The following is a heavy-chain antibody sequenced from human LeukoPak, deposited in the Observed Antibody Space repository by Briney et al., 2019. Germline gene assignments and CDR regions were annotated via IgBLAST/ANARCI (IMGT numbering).Heavy chain of an antibody. D-gene: IGHD4-17*01. CDR3: AREFYGDSSFDY. CDR1: GYSFSDNY. Sequence: GASVKVSCMTSGYSFSDNYMHGVRQAPGQGVEWVGWINPNSGDTNYAQKFQGRVTMTRDASISTVYLELSRLSSDDTAVYYCAREFYGDSSFDYWGQGTLATVSS. V-gene: IGHV1-2*02. J-gene: IGHJ4*02. CDR2: INPNSGDT.